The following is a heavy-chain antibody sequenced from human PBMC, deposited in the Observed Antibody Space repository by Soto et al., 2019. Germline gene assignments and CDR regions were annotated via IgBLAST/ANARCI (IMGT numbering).Heavy chain of an antibody. J-gene: IGHJ4*02. CDR2: ISTSGATV. Sequence: GSLRLSCAACGFTFSDHYMTWIRQAPGKGLEWVSYISTSGATVYYADSVRGRFTISRDNTKKSLFLQMNSLRVDDTAVYYCARVGDMAYKDWGQGTLVTVSS. D-gene: IGHD3-16*01. CDR3: ARVGDMAYKD. CDR1: GFTFSDHY. V-gene: IGHV3-11*01.